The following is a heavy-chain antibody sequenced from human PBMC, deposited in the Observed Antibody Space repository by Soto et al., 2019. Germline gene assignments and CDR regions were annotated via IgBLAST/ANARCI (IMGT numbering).Heavy chain of an antibody. J-gene: IGHJ5*02. V-gene: IGHV1-18*01. CDR3: AREPPRATAGLNYFDP. CDR2: ISAINGHT. Sequence: QVQLVQSGTEVKKPGASVKVSCKTSGYTFTNFGITWLRQAPGQGLEWMGWISAINGHTHYAQKFQGRVTLTTNTSTTAAFLELRSLRSDDTAVDYCAREPPRATAGLNYFDPWGQGTLVSVSS. CDR1: GYTFTNFG. D-gene: IGHD6-13*01.